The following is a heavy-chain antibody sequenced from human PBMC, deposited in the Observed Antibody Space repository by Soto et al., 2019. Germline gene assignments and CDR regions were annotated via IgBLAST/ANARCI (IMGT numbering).Heavy chain of an antibody. CDR3: ARQGWDAFDI. D-gene: IGHD2-15*01. V-gene: IGHV4-39*01. CDR2: IYYSGST. CDR1: GGSISSSSYY. Sequence: SETLSLTCTVSGGSISSSSYYRGWIRQPPGKGLEWIGSIYYSGSTYYNPSLKSRVTISVDTSKNQFSLKLSSVTAADTAVYYCARQGWDAFDIWGQGTMVT. J-gene: IGHJ3*02.